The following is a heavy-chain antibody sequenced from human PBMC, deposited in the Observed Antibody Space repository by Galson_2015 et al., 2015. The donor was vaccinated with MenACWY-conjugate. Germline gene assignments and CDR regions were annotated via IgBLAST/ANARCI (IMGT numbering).Heavy chain of an antibody. D-gene: IGHD5-24*01. V-gene: IGHV4-59*11. CDR1: GGSISSHY. CDR3: ARWVRDGYNYPDY. Sequence: ETLSLTCTVSGGSISSHYWSWFRQPPGKGLEWIAYIRDTGSLKDNPSLKSRVTMSVDTSKNQFSLKLSSVTAVDTAVYYCARWVRDGYNYPDYWGQGTLVTVSS. CDR2: IRDTGSL. J-gene: IGHJ4*02.